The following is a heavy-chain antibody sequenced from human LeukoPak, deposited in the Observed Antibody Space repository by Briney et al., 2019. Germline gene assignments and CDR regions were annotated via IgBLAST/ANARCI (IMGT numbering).Heavy chain of an antibody. J-gene: IGHJ4*02. V-gene: IGHV1-18*04. CDR1: GYTFTYYG. CDR2: ISAYNGNT. D-gene: IGHD6-19*01. CDR3: ARDKSPIRSRSGSESSPLDN. Sequence: GVSVKVSCKTSGYTFTYYGINWVRQAPGQGLEWMGWISAYNGNTKYAQKFQGRVTMTTDTFTNTAYMELRSLRSDDTAMYYCARDKSPIRSRSGSESSPLDNWGQGTLVSVSS.